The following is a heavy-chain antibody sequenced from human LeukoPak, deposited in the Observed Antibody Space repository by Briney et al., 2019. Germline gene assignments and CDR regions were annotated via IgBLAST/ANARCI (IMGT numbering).Heavy chain of an antibody. Sequence: PGGSLRLSCAASGFSFTSYGIIWVRQAPGKGLEWVSGISGSGGSTYNAGSVKGRFTISRDNSKNTLFLQMNSLRAEDTAAYYCAKSTSSWYGGPFDLWGRGTMVTVSS. J-gene: IGHJ3*01. CDR1: GFSFTSYG. CDR2: ISGSGGST. D-gene: IGHD6-13*01. V-gene: IGHV3-23*01. CDR3: AKSTSSWYGGPFDL.